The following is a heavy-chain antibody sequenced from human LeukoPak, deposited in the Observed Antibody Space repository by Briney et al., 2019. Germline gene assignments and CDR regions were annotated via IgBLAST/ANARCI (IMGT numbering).Heavy chain of an antibody. CDR3: ARHEGIVATTNWFDP. Sequence: GQSLKISCKGSGYSFTTYWTGWLGQIPDKGLEWMGIIYPSNSDTRYSPSFQGQVTISADKSISTAYLQWSSLKATDTAMYYCARHEGIVATTNWFDPWGQGTLVTVSS. J-gene: IGHJ5*02. D-gene: IGHD5-12*01. CDR1: GYSFTTYW. CDR2: IYPSNSDT. V-gene: IGHV5-51*01.